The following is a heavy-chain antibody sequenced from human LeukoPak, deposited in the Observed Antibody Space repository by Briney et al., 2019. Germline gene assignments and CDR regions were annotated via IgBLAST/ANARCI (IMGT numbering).Heavy chain of an antibody. CDR1: GFTFSSYG. V-gene: IGHV3-23*01. J-gene: IGHJ4*02. Sequence: GVTLRLSGAASGFTFSSYGRSWVGQAPGKGLEGGSAISGSGGSTYYEDSVKGRFTISRDNSKNTLYLQMNSLRAEDTAVYYCAKDTADFDYWGQGTLVTVSS. CDR3: AKDTADFDY. CDR2: ISGSGGST.